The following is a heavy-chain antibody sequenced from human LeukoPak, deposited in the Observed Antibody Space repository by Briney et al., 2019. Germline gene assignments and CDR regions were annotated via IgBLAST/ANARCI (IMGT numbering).Heavy chain of an antibody. D-gene: IGHD3-22*01. CDR1: GFTFSSYS. CDR2: ISSSSSTI. Sequence: GGSLRLSCAASGFTFSSYSMNWVRQAPGKGPEWVSYISSSSSTIYYADSVKGRFTISRDNAKNSLYLQMNSLRAEDTAVYYCAREFGEVQFPYYYDSSGSWDYWGQGTLVTVSS. CDR3: AREFGEVQFPYYYDSSGSWDY. V-gene: IGHV3-48*01. J-gene: IGHJ4*02.